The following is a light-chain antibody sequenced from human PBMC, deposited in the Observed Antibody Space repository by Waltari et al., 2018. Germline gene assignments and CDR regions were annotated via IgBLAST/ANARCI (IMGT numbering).Light chain of an antibody. CDR1: SGDVGGYNV. J-gene: IGLJ3*02. Sequence: QSALTQPASVSGSPGQSITISCTGTSGDVGGYNVVSWYQRHPGKVPKLIIYEGSKRPSGISDRFSGSKSGNTASLTISGLQTEDEAEYCCYSYAGSSTWVFGGGTQLTVV. CDR2: EGS. V-gene: IGLV2-23*01. CDR3: YSYAGSSTWV.